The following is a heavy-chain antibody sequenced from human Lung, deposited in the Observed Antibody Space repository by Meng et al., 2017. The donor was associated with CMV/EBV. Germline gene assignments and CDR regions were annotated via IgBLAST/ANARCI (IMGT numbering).Heavy chain of an antibody. Sequence: GGSXRLXCAASGFTFSANGMHWVRQAPGKGLEWVSFIEWRGGSRKYADSVEGRFTISRDNSQNTVYLQMNNLRPEDAAVYHCANNDGRNPYYWGQGTLVTVSS. CDR1: GFTFSANG. V-gene: IGHV3-30*02. J-gene: IGHJ4*02. CDR2: IEWRGGSR. CDR3: ANNDGRNPYY. D-gene: IGHD1-26*01.